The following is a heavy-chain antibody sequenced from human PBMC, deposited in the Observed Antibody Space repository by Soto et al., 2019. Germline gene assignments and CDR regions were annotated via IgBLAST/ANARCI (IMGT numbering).Heavy chain of an antibody. CDR3: ARGLLDLVRGARYGMDV. CDR2: INHSEST. CDR1: VGSFSDYY. J-gene: IGHJ6*02. Sequence: SETLSLTCAVYVGSFSDYYWNWIRQPPGKGLEWIGEINHSESTKYNPYLKSRVTISVDTSKNQFSLKLSSVTAADTDVYYCARGLLDLVRGARYGMDVWGQGTTVTVSS. D-gene: IGHD3-10*01. V-gene: IGHV4-34*01.